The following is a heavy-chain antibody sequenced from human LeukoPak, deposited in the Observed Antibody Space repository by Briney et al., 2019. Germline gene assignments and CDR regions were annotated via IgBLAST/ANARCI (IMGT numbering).Heavy chain of an antibody. D-gene: IGHD5-24*01. Sequence: SETLSLTCTVSGGSISSGSYYWSWIRQPAGKGLEWIGRIYTSGSTNYNPSLKSRVTISIDTSKNQFSLNLSSVTAADTAVYYCARASSEDGYNFGYWGQGTLVTVSS. J-gene: IGHJ4*02. CDR1: GGSISSGSYY. CDR2: IYTSGST. V-gene: IGHV4-61*02. CDR3: ARASSEDGYNFGY.